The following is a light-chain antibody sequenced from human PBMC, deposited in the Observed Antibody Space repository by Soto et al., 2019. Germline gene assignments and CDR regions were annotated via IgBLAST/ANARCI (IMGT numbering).Light chain of an antibody. Sequence: IQRTQSPSSLSSSVGDRFTITCRASQGISNYLAWYQQKPGKVPKLLIYAESTLQSGVPSRFSGSGSGKDFTLTISSLHNEDVENYYCQKYNSAPSTFGPGTKVDIK. CDR1: QGISNY. J-gene: IGKJ3*01. CDR3: QKYNSAPST. CDR2: AES. V-gene: IGKV1-27*01.